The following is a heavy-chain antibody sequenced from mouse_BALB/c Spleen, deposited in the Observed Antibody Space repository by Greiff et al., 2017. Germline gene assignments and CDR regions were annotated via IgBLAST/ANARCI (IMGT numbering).Heavy chain of an antibody. Sequence: EVQRVESGGGLVKPGGSLKLSCAASGFAFSSYDMSWVRQTPEKRLEWVAYISSGGGSTYYPDTVKGRFTISRDNAKNTLYLQMSSLKSEDTAMYDCARQRYGGAMDYWGQGTSVTVSS. D-gene: IGHD2-14*01. V-gene: IGHV5-12-1*01. J-gene: IGHJ4*01. CDR1: GFAFSSYD. CDR3: ARQRYGGAMDY. CDR2: ISSGGGST.